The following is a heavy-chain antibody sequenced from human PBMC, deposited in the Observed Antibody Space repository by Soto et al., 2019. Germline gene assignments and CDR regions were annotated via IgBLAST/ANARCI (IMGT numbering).Heavy chain of an antibody. J-gene: IGHJ6*02. Sequence: LRLSCVASGFTFSPYSMNWVRQAPGKGLEWVSSISSSSGYIYYADSVKGRFTISRDNAKNSLYLQMNSLRAEDTAVYYCASLEQQLDPGTNGMDVWGQGTTVTVSS. CDR1: GFTFSPYS. CDR3: ASLEQQLDPGTNGMDV. CDR2: ISSSSGYI. D-gene: IGHD6-13*01. V-gene: IGHV3-21*01.